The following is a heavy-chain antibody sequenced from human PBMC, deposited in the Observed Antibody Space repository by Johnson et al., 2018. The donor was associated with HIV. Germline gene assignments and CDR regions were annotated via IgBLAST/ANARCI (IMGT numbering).Heavy chain of an antibody. Sequence: QVQLVESGGGVVQPGRSLRLSCAASGFTFSSYVMYWVRQAPGKGLEWVAVISYDGSNKYFADFVKGRFTISRDNSKNTLYLQMNSLRPEDTAVYFCAKDRAEYSTWIDALDIWGQGTMVTVSS. J-gene: IGHJ3*02. V-gene: IGHV3-30*18. CDR1: GFTFSSYV. CDR3: AKDRAEYSTWIDALDI. CDR2: ISYDGSNK. D-gene: IGHD6-6*01.